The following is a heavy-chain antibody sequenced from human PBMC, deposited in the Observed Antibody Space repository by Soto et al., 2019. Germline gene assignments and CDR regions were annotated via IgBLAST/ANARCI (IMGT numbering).Heavy chain of an antibody. Sequence: EVQLVESGGGLVQPGESLRLSCAASGFTFSAFWMTWLRQAPGKGLEWVANIKRDGTVTHYGDSVEVRCTLSRYNAQTSLFLQLNSLRPEDTAMYYCARDLSPPGEFFYDAVDVWGQGTFVTVSS. CDR2: IKRDGTVT. CDR3: ARDLSPPGEFFYDAVDV. CDR1: GFTFSAFW. V-gene: IGHV3-7*04. J-gene: IGHJ3*01. D-gene: IGHD2-21*01.